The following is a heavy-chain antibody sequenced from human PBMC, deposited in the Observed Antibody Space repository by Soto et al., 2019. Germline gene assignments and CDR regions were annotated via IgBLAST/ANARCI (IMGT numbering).Heavy chain of an antibody. V-gene: IGHV1-24*01. J-gene: IGHJ6*03. CDR3: ATETLLWFGELSGDYYYYMDV. D-gene: IGHD3-10*01. CDR1: GYTLTELS. Sequence: ASVKVSCKVSGYTLTELSMHWVRQAPGKGLEWMGGFDPEDGETIYAQKFQCRVTMTEETSTDTAYMELSSRRSEDTAVYYCATETLLWFGELSGDYYYYMDVWGKGTTVTVSS. CDR2: FDPEDGET.